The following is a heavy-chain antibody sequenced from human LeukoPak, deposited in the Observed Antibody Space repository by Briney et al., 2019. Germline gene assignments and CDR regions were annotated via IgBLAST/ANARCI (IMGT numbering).Heavy chain of an antibody. J-gene: IGHJ4*02. D-gene: IGHD6-13*01. CDR2: INHSGST. CDR1: SGSFSGYY. CDR3: ARAVTQGSIAAAGIDY. V-gene: IGHV4-34*01. Sequence: TSETLSLTCAVYSGSFSGYYWSWIRQPPGKGLEWIGEINHSGSTNYNPSLKSRVTISVDTSKNHFSLKLSSVTAADTAVYYCARAVTQGSIAAAGIDYWGQR.